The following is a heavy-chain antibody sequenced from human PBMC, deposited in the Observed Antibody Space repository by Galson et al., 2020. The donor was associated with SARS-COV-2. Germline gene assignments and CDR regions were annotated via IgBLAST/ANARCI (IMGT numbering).Heavy chain of an antibody. J-gene: IGHJ3*01. D-gene: IGHD2-8*02. CDR1: TYRF. V-gene: IGHV1-45*02. CDR2: ITSFNGKT. CDR3: TTPVCPGGVCFEHAGFDV. Sequence: TYRFLHWVRQAPGLAPEWMGWITSFNGKTNYAQNFQDRVTITSDRSLNTAYMELTSLKSEDTAMYYCTTPVCPGGVCFEHAGFDVWGQGTMVTVSS.